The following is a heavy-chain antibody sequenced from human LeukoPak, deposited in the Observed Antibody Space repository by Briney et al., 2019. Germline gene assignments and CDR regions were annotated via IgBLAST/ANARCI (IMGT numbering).Heavy chain of an antibody. CDR1: GFTFSSYA. Sequence: GGSLRLSCAASGFTFSSYAMHWVRQAPGKGLEWVAVISYDGSNKYYADSVKGRFTISRDNSKNTLYLQMNSLRAEDTAVYYCARAAADTGFFDYWGQGTLVTVSS. CDR2: ISYDGSNK. J-gene: IGHJ4*02. D-gene: IGHD6-13*01. V-gene: IGHV3-30-3*01. CDR3: ARAAADTGFFDY.